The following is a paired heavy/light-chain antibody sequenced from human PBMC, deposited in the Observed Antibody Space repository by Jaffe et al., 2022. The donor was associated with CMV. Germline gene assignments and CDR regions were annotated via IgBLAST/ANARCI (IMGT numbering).Heavy chain of an antibody. J-gene: IGHJ3*01. V-gene: IGHV4-31*03. D-gene: IGHD3-10*01. CDR3: ARRGSGRHFFDL. CDR1: GGSISSASSY. Sequence: QVQLQESGPGLVKPSQTLSLTCSVSGGSISSASSYWTWMRQHPGKGLEWIGYIYYSGNTYYNPSLRNRVIISVDTSKDQFSLKLSSVTAADTAVYYCARRGSGRHFFDLWGLGTMVTVSS. CDR2: IYYSGNT.
Light chain of an antibody. CDR3: GSYSGTSTYWV. Sequence: QSALTQPASVSGSPGQSITISCTGTSSDVGGYDHVSWYQHHPGKVPKLIISDVNSRPSGVSNRFSGSKSGNTASLTISGLQAEDEADYYCGSYSGTSTYWVFGGGTKLTVL. CDR2: DVN. V-gene: IGLV2-14*03. CDR1: SSDVGGYDH. J-gene: IGLJ3*02.